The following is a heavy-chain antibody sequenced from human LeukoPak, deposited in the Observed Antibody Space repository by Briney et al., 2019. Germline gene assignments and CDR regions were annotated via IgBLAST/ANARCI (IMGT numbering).Heavy chain of an antibody. CDR2: ISSNGGST. J-gene: IGHJ4*02. D-gene: IGHD2-15*01. V-gene: IGHV3-64*01. Sequence: ASVKVSCKASGYTFTSYAMHWVRQAPGKGLEYVSAISSNGGSTYYANSVKGRFTISRDNSKNTLYLQMGSLRAEDMAVYYCAAAPGYWGQGTLVTVSS. CDR3: AAAPGY. CDR1: GYTFTSYA.